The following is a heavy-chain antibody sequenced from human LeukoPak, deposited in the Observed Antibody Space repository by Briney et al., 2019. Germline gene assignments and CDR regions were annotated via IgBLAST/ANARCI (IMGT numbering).Heavy chain of an antibody. CDR1: GGSINNYY. J-gene: IGHJ6*02. CDR3: AREAVAGGSGSNYYYYGADV. D-gene: IGHD3-10*01. Sequence: SETLSLTCTVSGGSINNYYWSWIRQPPGKGLEWIGYIYYSGSTNHNPSLKSRVTISVDTSKNQFSLKLTSVTAADTAVYYCAREAVAGGSGSNYYYYGADVWGQGTTVTVSS. CDR2: IYYSGST. V-gene: IGHV4-59*01.